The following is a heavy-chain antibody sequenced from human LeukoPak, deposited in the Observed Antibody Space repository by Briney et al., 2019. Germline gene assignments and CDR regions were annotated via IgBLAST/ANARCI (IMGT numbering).Heavy chain of an antibody. CDR3: AREYSSSWYHYFDY. V-gene: IGHV3-48*01. D-gene: IGHD6-13*01. J-gene: IGHJ4*02. CDR2: ISSSSSTI. CDR1: GFTFSSYI. Sequence: GSLRLSCAASGFTFSSYILNWVRQAPGKGLECISFISSSSSTIYYADSVKGRFTISRDNAKNTLYLQMNSLRAEDTAVYYCAREYSSSWYHYFDYWGQGTLVTVSS.